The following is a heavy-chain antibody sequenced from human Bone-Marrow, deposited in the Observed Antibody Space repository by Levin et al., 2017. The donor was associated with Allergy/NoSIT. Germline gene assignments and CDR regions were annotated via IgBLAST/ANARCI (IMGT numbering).Heavy chain of an antibody. CDR3: ERDLGHNWNPYFDY. J-gene: IGHJ4*02. D-gene: IGHD1-20*01. V-gene: IGHV3-33*01. CDR1: GFTFSLYN. Sequence: GGSLRLSCAASGFTFSLYNMYWVRQAPGKGLEWVASIWFDGSNQYYADSVRGRFTISRDNSKNTVYLQMNSLRADDTAGYYCERDLGHNWNPYFDYWGQGPLLTVCS. CDR2: IWFDGSNQ.